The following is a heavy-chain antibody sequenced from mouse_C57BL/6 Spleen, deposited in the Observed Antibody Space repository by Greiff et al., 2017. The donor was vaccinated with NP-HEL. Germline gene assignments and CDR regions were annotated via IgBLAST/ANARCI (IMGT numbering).Heavy chain of an antibody. V-gene: IGHV5-4*01. CDR3: ARDGNYVQYIDV. Sequence: VQGVESGGGLVKPGGSLKLSCAASGFTFSSYAMSWVRQTPEKRLEWVATISDGGSYTYYPDNVKGRFTISRDNAKNTLYLQMSHLKSEDTAMYYYARDGNYVQYIDVWGTGTTVTVSS. CDR2: ISDGGSYT. CDR1: GFTFSSYA. J-gene: IGHJ1*03. D-gene: IGHD2-1*01.